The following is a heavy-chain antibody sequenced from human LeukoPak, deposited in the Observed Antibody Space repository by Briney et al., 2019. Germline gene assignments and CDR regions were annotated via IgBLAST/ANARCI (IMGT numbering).Heavy chain of an antibody. D-gene: IGHD3-22*01. CDR3: ARGPSSGYYRQNKYFQH. CDR2: IYTSGST. V-gene: IGHV4-61*02. J-gene: IGHJ1*01. CDR1: GGSISSGSYY. Sequence: PSETLSLTCTVSGGSISSGSYYWSWIRQPAGKGLEWIGRIYTSGSTNYNPSLKSRVTISVDTSKNQFSLKLSSVTAADTAVYYCARGPSSGYYRQNKYFQHWGQGTLVTVSS.